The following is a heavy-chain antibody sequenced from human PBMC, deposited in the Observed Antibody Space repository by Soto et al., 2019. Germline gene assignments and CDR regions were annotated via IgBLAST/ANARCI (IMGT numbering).Heavy chain of an antibody. CDR2: ISYDGSNK. D-gene: IGHD6-6*01. Sequence: QVQLVESGGGVVQPGRSLRLSCAASGFTFSSYAMHWVRQAPGKGLEWVAVISYDGSNKYYADSVKGRFTISRDNSKNTLYLQMNSVRAEDTAVYYCAREPGIAAHWGQGTLVTVSS. J-gene: IGHJ4*02. V-gene: IGHV3-30-3*01. CDR1: GFTFSSYA. CDR3: AREPGIAAH.